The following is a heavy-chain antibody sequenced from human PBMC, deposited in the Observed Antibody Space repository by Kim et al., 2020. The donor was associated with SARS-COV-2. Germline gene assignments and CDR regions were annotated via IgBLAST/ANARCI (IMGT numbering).Heavy chain of an antibody. CDR2: FDPEDGET. V-gene: IGHV1-24*01. J-gene: IGHJ4*02. CDR1: GYTLTELS. Sequence: ASVKVSCKVSGYTLTELSMHWVRQAPGKGLEWMGGFDPEDGETIYAQKFQGRVTMTEDTSTDTAYMELSSLRSEDTAVYYCATDGHSSSLITQDYWGQGTLVTVSS. D-gene: IGHD6-13*01. CDR3: ATDGHSSSLITQDY.